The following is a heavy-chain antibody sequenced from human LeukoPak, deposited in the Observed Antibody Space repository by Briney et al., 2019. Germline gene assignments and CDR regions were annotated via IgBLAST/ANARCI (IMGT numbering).Heavy chain of an antibody. CDR2: ISGSADNT. Sequence: AGGSLRVSCAASGITLWSYGMSWVRQAPGKGLEWVSAISGSADNTFYGDSVKGRFTISRDNSKNTLYLQMNSLRAEDTAVYFCARDSAFDGTYWGYLDFWGRGTLVIVSS. J-gene: IGHJ2*01. CDR1: GITLWSYG. D-gene: IGHD3-10*01. V-gene: IGHV3-23*01. CDR3: ARDSAFDGTYWGYLDF.